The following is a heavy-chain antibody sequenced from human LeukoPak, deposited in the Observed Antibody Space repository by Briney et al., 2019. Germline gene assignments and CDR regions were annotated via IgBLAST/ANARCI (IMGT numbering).Heavy chain of an antibody. Sequence: GGSLRLSCAASGFTFSSYSMNWVRQAPGKGLEWVSVIYSGGSTYYADSVKGRFTISRDNSKNTLYLQMNSLRAEDTAVYYCARGPYYDSSGYYFPKYFQHWGQGTLVTVSS. CDR2: IYSGGST. CDR3: ARGPYYDSSGYYFPKYFQH. CDR1: GFTFSSYS. J-gene: IGHJ1*01. D-gene: IGHD3-22*01. V-gene: IGHV3-53*01.